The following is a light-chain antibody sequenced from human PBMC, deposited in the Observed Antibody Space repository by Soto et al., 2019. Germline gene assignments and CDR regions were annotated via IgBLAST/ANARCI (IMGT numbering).Light chain of an antibody. Sequence: QSVLTQPASVSGSPGQSITISCTGTSSDVGGYNYVSWYQQHPGKAPKLLICDVTNRPSGVSNRFSGSKSGNTASLTISGLQTEDEADYYCSSLASSSPLVFGGGTKLTVL. J-gene: IGLJ2*01. CDR2: DVT. V-gene: IGLV2-14*03. CDR1: SSDVGGYNY. CDR3: SSLASSSPLV.